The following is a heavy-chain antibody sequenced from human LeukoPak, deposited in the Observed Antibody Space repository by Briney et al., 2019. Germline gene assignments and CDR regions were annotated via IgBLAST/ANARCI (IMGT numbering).Heavy chain of an antibody. V-gene: IGHV1-2*02. Sequence: GASVKVSCKASGYTFTGYYMHWVRQAPGQGLEWMGWINPNSGGTNYAQKFQGRVTMTRDTSISTAYMELSRLRSDDTAVYYCARDLPPYYYDSSGLDYWGQGTLVTVSS. CDR2: INPNSGGT. J-gene: IGHJ4*02. CDR3: ARDLPPYYYDSSGLDY. D-gene: IGHD3-22*01. CDR1: GYTFTGYY.